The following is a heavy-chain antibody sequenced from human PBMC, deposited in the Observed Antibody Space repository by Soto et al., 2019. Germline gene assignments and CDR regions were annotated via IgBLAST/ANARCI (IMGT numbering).Heavy chain of an antibody. D-gene: IGHD2-15*01. CDR3: AGAGCDGGSCYTLVGLRYGMDV. Sequence: QVQLVESGGGVVQPGRSLRLSCAASGFILSTYAMCWVRQAPGKGLEWVAVISYDGNNKYYADSVKGRFTISRDNSKNTLYLQMNSLRAEDTAVYYCAGAGCDGGSCYTLVGLRYGMDVWGQGTTVTVSS. V-gene: IGHV3-30-3*01. CDR2: ISYDGNNK. CDR1: GFILSTYA. J-gene: IGHJ6*02.